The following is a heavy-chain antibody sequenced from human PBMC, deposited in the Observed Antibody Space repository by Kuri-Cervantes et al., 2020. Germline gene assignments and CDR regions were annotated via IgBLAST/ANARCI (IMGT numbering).Heavy chain of an antibody. Sequence: GESLKISCAASGFTFSSYWMSWVRQAPGKGLEWVANIKQDGSEKNYVDSVKDRFTISRDNAENSVYLQMNSLRVEDTAVYYCARVSRWGDDSSGYRPSDRWGQGTLVTVSS. CDR2: IKQDGSEK. V-gene: IGHV3-7*01. D-gene: IGHD3-22*01. J-gene: IGHJ5*02. CDR1: GFTFSSYW. CDR3: ARVSRWGDDSSGYRPSDR.